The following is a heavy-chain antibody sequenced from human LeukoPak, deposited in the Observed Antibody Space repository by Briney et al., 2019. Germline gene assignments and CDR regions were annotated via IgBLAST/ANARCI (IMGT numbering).Heavy chain of an antibody. CDR1: GYSISSGYY. CDR2: IYYSGST. J-gene: IGHJ4*02. D-gene: IGHD4-23*01. Sequence: SETLSLTCTVSGYSISSGYYWGWIRQPPGKGLEWIGYIYYSGSTNYNPSLKSRVTISVDTSKNQFSLKLTSVTAADTAVYYCATLTTVVTPSYFDYWGQGTLVTVSS. CDR3: ATLTTVVTPSYFDY. V-gene: IGHV4-38-2*02.